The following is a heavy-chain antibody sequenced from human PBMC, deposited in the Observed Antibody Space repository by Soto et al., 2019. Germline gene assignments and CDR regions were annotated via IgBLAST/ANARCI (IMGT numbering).Heavy chain of an antibody. J-gene: IGHJ3*02. Sequence: ASVKVSCKASGYTFTSYDINWVRQATGQGLEWMGWMNPNSGNTGYAQKFQGRVTMTRNTSISTAYMELSSLRSEDTAVYYCARWYYYDSSGYYQTTYAFDIWGQGTMVTVSS. CDR3: ARWYYYDSSGYYQTTYAFDI. CDR2: MNPNSGNT. V-gene: IGHV1-8*01. CDR1: GYTFTSYD. D-gene: IGHD3-22*01.